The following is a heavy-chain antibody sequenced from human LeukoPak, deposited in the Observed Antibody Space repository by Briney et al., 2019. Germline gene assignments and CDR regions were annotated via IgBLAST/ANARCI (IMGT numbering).Heavy chain of an antibody. CDR3: ARDGGAAAGTIPGFDP. Sequence: GASVKVSCEASGYTFTSYAMNWVRQAPGQGLEWMGWINTNTGNPTYAQGFTGRFVFSLDTSVSTAYLQISSLKAEDTAVYYCARDGGAAAGTIPGFDPWGQGTLVTVSS. CDR1: GYTFTSYA. CDR2: INTNTGNP. D-gene: IGHD6-13*01. V-gene: IGHV7-4-1*02. J-gene: IGHJ5*02.